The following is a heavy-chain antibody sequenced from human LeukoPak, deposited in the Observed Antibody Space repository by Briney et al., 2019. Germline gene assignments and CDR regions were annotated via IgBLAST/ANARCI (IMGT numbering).Heavy chain of an antibody. D-gene: IGHD6-19*01. CDR1: GFTVGSNY. CDR2: IYPGGTT. V-gene: IGHV3-66*04. Sequence: GGSLRLSCAASGFTVGSNYMGWVRQAPGKGLEWASVIYPGGTTYYPDSVKGRFTISRDNSKNTLFLQMDSLRAEDTAVYYCARPAVAYFDSWGQGTLVSVSS. CDR3: ARPAVAYFDS. J-gene: IGHJ4*02.